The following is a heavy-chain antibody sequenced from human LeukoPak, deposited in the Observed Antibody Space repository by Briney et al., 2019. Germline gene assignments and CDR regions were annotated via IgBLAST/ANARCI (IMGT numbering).Heavy chain of an antibody. V-gene: IGHV3-9*01. J-gene: IGHJ6*02. Sequence: GGSLRLSCAASGFTFNDYAIHWVRQAPVKGLEWVSGISWNSGSIGYADSVKGRFTISRDNAKNSLFLQMNSLRAEDTALYYCAKDRGSSYYYGMDVWGQGTTVTVSS. CDR1: GFTFNDYA. CDR3: AKDRGSSYYYGMDV. D-gene: IGHD1-26*01. CDR2: ISWNSGSI.